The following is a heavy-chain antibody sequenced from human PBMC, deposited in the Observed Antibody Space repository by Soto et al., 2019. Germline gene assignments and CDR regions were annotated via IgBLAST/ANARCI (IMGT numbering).Heavy chain of an antibody. V-gene: IGHV3-23*01. J-gene: IGHJ3*02. CDR3: AKTETVTTAENDAFDI. Sequence: GGSLRLSCAASGFTFSSYAMSWVRQAPGKGLEWVSAISGSGGSTYYADSVKGRFTISRDNSKNTLYLQMNSLRAEDTAVYYCAKTETVTTAENDAFDIWGQGTMVTVSS. CDR2: ISGSGGST. CDR1: GFTFSSYA. D-gene: IGHD4-17*01.